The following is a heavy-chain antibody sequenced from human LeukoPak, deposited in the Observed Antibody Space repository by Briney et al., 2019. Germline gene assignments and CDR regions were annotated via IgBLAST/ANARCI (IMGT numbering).Heavy chain of an antibody. V-gene: IGHV3-21*01. CDR3: ARDRAGYSYGPGNY. J-gene: IGHJ4*02. Sequence: PGGSLRLSCAASGFTFSSYSMNWVRQAPGKGLEWVSSISSSSSYIYYADSVKGRFTISRDNAKNSLYLQMNSLRAEDTAVYYCARDRAGYSYGPGNYWGQGTLVTVSS. CDR2: ISSSSSYI. D-gene: IGHD5-18*01. CDR1: GFTFSSYS.